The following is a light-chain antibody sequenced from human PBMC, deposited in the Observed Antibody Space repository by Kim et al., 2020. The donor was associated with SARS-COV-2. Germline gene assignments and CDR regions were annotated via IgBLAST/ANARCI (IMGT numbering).Light chain of an antibody. V-gene: IGKV3-20*01. Sequence: SPGERATLSCRASQSVSSSYLAWYQQKPGQAPMLLIYGASTRATGIPDRFSGSGSGTDFTLTISRLEPEDFAVYYCQQYGSSSWTFGQGTKVDIK. CDR1: QSVSSSY. CDR2: GAS. J-gene: IGKJ1*01. CDR3: QQYGSSSWT.